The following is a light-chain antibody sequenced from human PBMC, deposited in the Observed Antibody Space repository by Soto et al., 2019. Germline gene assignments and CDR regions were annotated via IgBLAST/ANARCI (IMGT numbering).Light chain of an antibody. CDR1: QSVRSY. J-gene: IGKJ3*01. Sequence: EVVLTQSPATLSVSPGERATLACMASQSVRSYLAWYQQKPGQAPSLLLSDASNRATGIPARFSGSGSGTDFTLTISSVEPGDFAVYYCLQRTNWRFSVGPGTKVEIK. CDR2: DAS. V-gene: IGKV3-11*01. CDR3: LQRTNWRFS.